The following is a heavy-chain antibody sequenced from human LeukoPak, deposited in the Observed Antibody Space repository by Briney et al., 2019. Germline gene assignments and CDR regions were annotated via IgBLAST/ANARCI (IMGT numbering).Heavy chain of an antibody. J-gene: IGHJ4*02. CDR2: INPYGSDT. D-gene: IGHD7-27*01. CDR3: ARRAGDMDY. V-gene: IGHV3-7*01. Sequence: PGGSLRLSCAASGFTFNNYGMWWVCQASGKGLEWVANINPYGSDTYYADSVKGRFTISRDNAKNSLYLQMNSLRAEDTAVYYCARRAGDMDYWGQGTLVTVSS. CDR1: GFTFNNYG.